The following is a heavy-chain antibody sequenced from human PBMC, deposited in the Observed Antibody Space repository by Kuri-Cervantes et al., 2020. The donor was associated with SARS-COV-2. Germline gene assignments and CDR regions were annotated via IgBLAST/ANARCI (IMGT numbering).Heavy chain of an antibody. J-gene: IGHJ4*02. V-gene: IGHV3-21*04. CDR2: ISSSSSYI. Sequence: GESLKISCAASGFTSSSYSMNWVRQAPGKGLEWVSSISSSSSYIYYADSVKGRFTISRDNAKNSLYLQMNSLRGEDTALYYCATDPPRFGGSPNTPRWGQGTPVTVSS. D-gene: IGHD1-26*01. CDR3: ATDPPRFGGSPNTPR. CDR1: GFTSSSYS.